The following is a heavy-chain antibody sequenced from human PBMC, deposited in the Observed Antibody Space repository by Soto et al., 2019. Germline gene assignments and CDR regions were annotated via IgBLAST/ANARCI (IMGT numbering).Heavy chain of an antibody. D-gene: IGHD3-9*01. CDR3: ARAIAVGGLRYFDWPTSDAFAI. V-gene: IGHV4-59*01. J-gene: IGHJ3*02. Sequence: PSETLSLTCTVSGGPISSYYWSWIRQPPGKGLEWIGYIYYSGSTNYNPSLKSRVTISVDTSKNQFSLKLSSVTAADTAVYYCARAIAVGGLRYFDWPTSDAFAIWGQGTMVTVSS. CDR1: GGPISSYY. CDR2: IYYSGST.